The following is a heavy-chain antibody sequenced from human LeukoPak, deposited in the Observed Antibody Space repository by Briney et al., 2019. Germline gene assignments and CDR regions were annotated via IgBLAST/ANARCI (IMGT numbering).Heavy chain of an antibody. CDR1: GFNFNTYT. CDR3: AGEGSGWLPNF. D-gene: IGHD6-19*01. V-gene: IGHV3-21*01. J-gene: IGHJ4*02. Sequence: GGSLRLSCAASGFNFNTYTMNWVRQAPGKGLEWVSSISSDSSYIYYADAVHGRFTASRDNAKYSLYLQMNSLRAEDTAIYYCAGEGSGWLPNFWGQGTLVTVSS. CDR2: ISSDSSYI.